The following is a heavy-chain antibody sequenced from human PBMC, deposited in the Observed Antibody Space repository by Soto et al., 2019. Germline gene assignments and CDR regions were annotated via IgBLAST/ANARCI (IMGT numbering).Heavy chain of an antibody. CDR2: IIPILGIA. Sequence: ASVKVSCKASGGTFSSYAISWVRQAPGQGLEWMGGIIPILGIANYAQKFQGRVTITADKSTSTAYMELSSLRSEDTAVYYCARGPGTGGTGGSYSYYFDYWGQGTLVTVSS. CDR3: ARGPGTGGTGGSYSYYFDY. D-gene: IGHD3-10*01. CDR1: GGTFSSYA. J-gene: IGHJ4*02. V-gene: IGHV1-69*10.